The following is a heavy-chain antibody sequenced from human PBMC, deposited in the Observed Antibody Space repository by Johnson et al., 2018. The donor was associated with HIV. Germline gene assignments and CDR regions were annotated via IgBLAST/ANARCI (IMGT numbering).Heavy chain of an antibody. Sequence: VQLVESGGGVVLPGWSLRLSCEASGFTFSSYGMHWVRQAPGKGLEWVAFIQHDGKKELYGDSVKGRFTISRDNTENALYLQMNSLRAEDTALYYCARAIAAAGSSLEDDAWGQGTMVTVSS. CDR1: GFTFSSYG. J-gene: IGHJ3*01. CDR3: ARAIAAAGSSLEDDA. CDR2: IQHDGKKE. D-gene: IGHD6-13*01. V-gene: IGHV3-33*05.